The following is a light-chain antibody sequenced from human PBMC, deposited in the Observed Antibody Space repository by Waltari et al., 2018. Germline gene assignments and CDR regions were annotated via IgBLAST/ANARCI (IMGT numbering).Light chain of an antibody. Sequence: QSALTQPASVSGSPGQSITISCTGTSTDVGNYNFVSWYQHHAGKAPKLMIYDVTKRPSGVSSRFSGSKSGNTASLTIAGLQAEDEADYYCCSYAGSSSWVFGGGTKLTVL. V-gene: IGLV2-23*02. CDR2: DVT. CDR3: CSYAGSSSWV. J-gene: IGLJ3*02. CDR1: STDVGNYNF.